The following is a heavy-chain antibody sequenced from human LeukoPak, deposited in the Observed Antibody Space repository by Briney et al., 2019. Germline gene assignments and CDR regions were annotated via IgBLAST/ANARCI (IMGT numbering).Heavy chain of an antibody. D-gene: IGHD3-16*01. CDR1: GYTFTSYA. Sequence: GASVKVSCKASGYTFTSYAMHWVRQAPGQRLEWMGWINAGNGNTKYSQKFQGRVTITRDTSASTAYMELSSLRSEDTAVYYCARDQDDYVWGSYTDYWGQGTLVTVPS. V-gene: IGHV1-3*01. CDR2: INAGNGNT. J-gene: IGHJ4*02. CDR3: ARDQDDYVWGSYTDY.